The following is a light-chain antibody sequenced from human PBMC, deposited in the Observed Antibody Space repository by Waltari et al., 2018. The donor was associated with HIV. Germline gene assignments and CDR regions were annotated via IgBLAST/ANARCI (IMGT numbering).Light chain of an antibody. J-gene: IGLJ2*01. CDR2: DVS. Sequence: QSALTQPASVSGSPGQSITISCTGTSSDVGGYNYVSWYPQHPGKAPNLMIYDVSNRPSGVSNRFSGSKSGNTASLTISGLQAEDEADYYCSSYTSSSTLVFGGGTKLTVL. V-gene: IGLV2-14*01. CDR1: SSDVGGYNY. CDR3: SSYTSSSTLV.